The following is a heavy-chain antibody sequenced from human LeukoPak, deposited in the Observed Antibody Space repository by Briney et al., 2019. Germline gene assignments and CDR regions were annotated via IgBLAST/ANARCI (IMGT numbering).Heavy chain of an antibody. D-gene: IGHD2-2*02. CDR2: IYYSGST. Sequence: PSETLSLTCTVSGGSISSGDYYWSWIRQPPGKGLEWIGYIYYSGSTYYNPSLKSRVTISVDTSKNQFSLKLSSVTAADTAVYYCARERGPGLYDFYFDYWGQGTLVTVSS. CDR1: GGSISSGDYY. J-gene: IGHJ4*02. CDR3: ARERGPGLYDFYFDY. V-gene: IGHV4-30-4*02.